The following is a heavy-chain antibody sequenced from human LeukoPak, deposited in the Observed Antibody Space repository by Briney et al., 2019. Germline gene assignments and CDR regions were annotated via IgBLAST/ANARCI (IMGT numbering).Heavy chain of an antibody. D-gene: IGHD6-13*01. J-gene: IGHJ5*02. CDR2: IYYSGST. Sequence: PSETLSLTCTVSGCSISSYYWNWLRQPPGKGLEWIGYIYYSGSTNYNPPIKSRGTISVDTSKNQFSLKLSSVSAADTAVYYCARRVIAASVGGVWFDPWGEGTLVTVSS. CDR1: GCSISSYY. V-gene: IGHV4-59*08. CDR3: ARRVIAASVGGVWFDP.